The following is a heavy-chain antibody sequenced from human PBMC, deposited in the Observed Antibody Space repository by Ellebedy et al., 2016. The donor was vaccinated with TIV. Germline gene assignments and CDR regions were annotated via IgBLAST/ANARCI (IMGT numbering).Heavy chain of an antibody. CDR3: ARDYYDSSGYPLH. CDR2: INPNSGGT. D-gene: IGHD3-22*01. V-gene: IGHV1-2*02. CDR1: GYTFTGYY. J-gene: IGHJ4*02. Sequence: ASVKVSXKASGYTFTGYYMHWVRQAPGQGLEWMGWINPNSGGTNYAQKFQGRVTMTRDTSISTAYMELSRLRSDDTAVYYCARDYYDSSGYPLHWGQGTLVTVSS.